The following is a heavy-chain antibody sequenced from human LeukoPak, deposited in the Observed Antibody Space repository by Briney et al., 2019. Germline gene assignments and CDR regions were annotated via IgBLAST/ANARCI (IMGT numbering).Heavy chain of an antibody. CDR1: GFTFSSYG. J-gene: IGHJ4*02. CDR2: IKQDGSEK. CDR3: AKSGLNRFDY. Sequence: GGSLRLSCAASGFTFSSYGMHWVRQAPGKGLEWVANIKQDGSEKYFVDSVKGRFSISRDNAKNSLYLQMNSLRAEDTAVYYCAKSGLNRFDYWGQGTLVTVSS. V-gene: IGHV3-7*03. D-gene: IGHD2-15*01.